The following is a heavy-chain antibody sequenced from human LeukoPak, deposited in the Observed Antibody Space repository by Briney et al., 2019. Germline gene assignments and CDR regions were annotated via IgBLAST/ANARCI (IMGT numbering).Heavy chain of an antibody. CDR3: AAGIAADF. V-gene: IGHV3-11*03. CDR2: ISASSSYT. D-gene: IGHD6-25*01. J-gene: IGHJ4*02. Sequence: GGSLRLSCVVSGIPFSDYYMNWIRLAPGKGLEWISYISASSSYTDYADSVKGRFTISRDNAKNTLYLQMNSLGVEDTAVYYCAAGIAADFWGQGTLVSVSS. CDR1: GIPFSDYY.